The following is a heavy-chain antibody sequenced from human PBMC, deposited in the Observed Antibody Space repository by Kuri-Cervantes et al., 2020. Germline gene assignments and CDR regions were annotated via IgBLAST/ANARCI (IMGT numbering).Heavy chain of an antibody. D-gene: IGHD5-18*01. Sequence: SETLSLTCAVYGGSFSGYYWSRIRQPPGKGLEWIGEITRTGSTNYNPSLKSRVTMPVDTSKNQFSLKLNSVTAADTAVYYCARGLGYSYGPDSWGQGTLVTVSS. CDR3: ARGLGYSYGPDS. CDR2: ITRTGST. V-gene: IGHV4-34*01. J-gene: IGHJ4*02. CDR1: GGSFSGYY.